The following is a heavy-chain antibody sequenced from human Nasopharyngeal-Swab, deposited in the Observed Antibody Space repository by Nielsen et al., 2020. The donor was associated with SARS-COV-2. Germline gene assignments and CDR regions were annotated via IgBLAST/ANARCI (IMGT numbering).Heavy chain of an antibody. J-gene: IGHJ3*02. D-gene: IGHD3-10*01. CDR2: IYWDDDK. Sequence: SGPTLVTPTQPLTLTCTFSGFSLSTSGVGVGWIRQPPGKALEWLALIYWDDDKRYSPSLKSRLTITKDTSKNQVVLTMTNMDPVDTATYYCAHRGRLNVAFDIWGQGTMVTVSS. CDR3: AHRGRLNVAFDI. CDR1: GFSLSTSGVG. V-gene: IGHV2-5*02.